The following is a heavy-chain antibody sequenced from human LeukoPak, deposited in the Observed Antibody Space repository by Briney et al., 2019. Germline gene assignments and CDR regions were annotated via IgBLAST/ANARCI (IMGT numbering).Heavy chain of an antibody. CDR1: GYTLTELS. CDR3: ATVLYCGGDCSDGY. V-gene: IGHV1-24*01. CDR2: FDPEDGET. J-gene: IGHJ4*02. D-gene: IGHD2-21*02. Sequence: ASVKVSCKVSGYTLTELSMHWVRQAPGKGLEWMGGFDPEDGETIYAQKFQGRVTMTEDTSTDTAYMELSSLRSEDTAVYYCATVLYCGGDCSDGYWGQGTLVTVSS.